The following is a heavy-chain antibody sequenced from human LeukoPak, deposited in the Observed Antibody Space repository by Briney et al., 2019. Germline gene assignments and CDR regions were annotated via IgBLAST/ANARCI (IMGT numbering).Heavy chain of an antibody. J-gene: IGHJ5*02. Sequence: GGSLRLSCAASGFTFSSYSMNWVRQAPGKGLEWVSSISSSSSYIYYADSVKGRFTISRDNAKNSLYLQMNSLRAEDTAVYYCARVITIFEWWFDPWGQGTLVTVSS. D-gene: IGHD3-3*01. CDR1: GFTFSSYS. CDR3: ARVITIFEWWFDP. CDR2: ISSSSSYI. V-gene: IGHV3-21*01.